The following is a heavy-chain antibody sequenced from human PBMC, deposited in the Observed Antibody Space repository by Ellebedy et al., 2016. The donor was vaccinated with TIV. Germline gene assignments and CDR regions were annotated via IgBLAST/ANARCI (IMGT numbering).Heavy chain of an antibody. CDR1: GYTFTSYT. CDR3: ASFVVVVAATPLYGMDV. D-gene: IGHD2-15*01. V-gene: IGHV1-18*04. J-gene: IGHJ6*02. Sequence: ASVKVSCKASGYTFTSYTISWVRQAPGQGLEWMGWISAYNGNTNYAQKLQGRVTMTTDTSTSTAYMELRSLRSDDTAVYYCASFVVVVAATPLYGMDVWGQGTTVTVSS. CDR2: ISAYNGNT.